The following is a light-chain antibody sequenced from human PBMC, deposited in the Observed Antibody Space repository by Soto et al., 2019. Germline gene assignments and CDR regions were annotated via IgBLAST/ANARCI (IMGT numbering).Light chain of an antibody. CDR3: AAWDDTVNVLV. CDR2: NNH. CDR1: SSNIGSNT. J-gene: IGLJ2*01. Sequence: QSVLTQPPSASGTPGQRVTISCSGSSSNIGSNTVNWYQQLPGTAPKLLIYNNHQRPSGVPDRFSGSKSGTSTSLAISGLQSEDEADYYCAAWDDTVNVLVFGGGTMLTVL. V-gene: IGLV1-44*01.